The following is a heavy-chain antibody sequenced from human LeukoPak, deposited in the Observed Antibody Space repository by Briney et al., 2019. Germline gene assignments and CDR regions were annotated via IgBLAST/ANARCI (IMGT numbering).Heavy chain of an antibody. J-gene: IGHJ5*02. Sequence: PGRSLRLSCAASGFTFSSYAMHWVRQAPGKGLEWVAVISYDGSNKYYADSVKGRFTISRDNAKNSLYLQMNSLRAEDTAVYYCARDRRGAMVRSVASGAWFDPWGQGTLVTVSS. V-gene: IGHV3-30*04. CDR1: GFTFSSYA. CDR3: ARDRRGAMVRSVASGAWFDP. D-gene: IGHD3-10*01. CDR2: ISYDGSNK.